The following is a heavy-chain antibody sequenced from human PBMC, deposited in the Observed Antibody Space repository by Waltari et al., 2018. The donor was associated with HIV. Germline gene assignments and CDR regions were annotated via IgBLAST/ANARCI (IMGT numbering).Heavy chain of an antibody. CDR2: ISYDGSNK. Sequence: QVQLVESGGGVVQPGRSLGLSCAASGLTFWSFAMTRVRQAPGKGLEWVAVISYDGSNKYYADSVKGRFTISRDNSKNTLYLQMNSLRAEDTAVYYCARDRKGFRYYYGMDVWGQGTTVTVSS. J-gene: IGHJ6*02. D-gene: IGHD3-3*01. CDR1: GLTFWSFA. CDR3: ARDRKGFRYYYGMDV. V-gene: IGHV3-30*04.